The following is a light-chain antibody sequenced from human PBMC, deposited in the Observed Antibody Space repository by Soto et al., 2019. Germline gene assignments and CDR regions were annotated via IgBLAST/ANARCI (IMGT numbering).Light chain of an antibody. CDR3: QQSGT. J-gene: IGKJ1*01. V-gene: IGKV3-20*01. CDR1: QSVSSSY. Sequence: EIVLTQSPGTLPLSPGERATLSCRASQSVSSSYLAWYQHKPGQAPRLLIYRASNRAAGIPDRFSGSGSGTDFTLTISRLEPEDFAVYYCQQSGTFGQGTKV. CDR2: RAS.